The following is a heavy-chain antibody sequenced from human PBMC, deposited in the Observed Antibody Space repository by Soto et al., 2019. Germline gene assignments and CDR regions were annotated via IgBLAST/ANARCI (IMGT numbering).Heavy chain of an antibody. CDR3: ARDRSMIVVVPGY. V-gene: IGHV3-30*09. J-gene: IGHJ4*02. CDR1: GFTFSSYA. CDR2: ISYDGSNK. Sequence: QVQLVESGRGVVQPGRSLRLSCAASGFTFSSYAMHWVRQAPGKGLEWVSFISYDGSNKFYADSVKGRFAISRDNSKNTVYLQMNSLRAEDTAVYYCARDRSMIVVVPGYWGQGTLVTVSS. D-gene: IGHD3-22*01.